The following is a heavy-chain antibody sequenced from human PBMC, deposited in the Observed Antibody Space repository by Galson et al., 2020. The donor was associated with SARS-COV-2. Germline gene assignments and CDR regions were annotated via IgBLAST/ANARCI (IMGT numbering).Heavy chain of an antibody. J-gene: IGHJ4*02. V-gene: IGHV4-31*03. CDR2: IYYSGST. CDR1: GGSISSGGYY. CDR3: ARVKTGDLYFDY. D-gene: IGHD7-27*01. Sequence: SETLSLTCTVSGGSISSGGYYWSWIRQHPGKGLEWIGYIYYSGSTYYNPSLKSRVTISVDTSKNQFSLKLSSVTAADTAVYYCARVKTGDLYFDYWGQGTLVTVSS.